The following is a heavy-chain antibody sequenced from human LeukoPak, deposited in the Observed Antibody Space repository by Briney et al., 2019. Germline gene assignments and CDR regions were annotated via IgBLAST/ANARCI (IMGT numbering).Heavy chain of an antibody. Sequence: SETLSLTCTVSGGSISSSSYYWGWIRQPPGKGLEWIGSIYYSGSTYYNPSLKSRVTISVDTSKNQFSLKLSSVTAADTAVYYCARGQYDFWSGYYSGGPRSTYMDVWGKGTTVTVSS. V-gene: IGHV4-39*01. CDR2: IYYSGST. CDR1: GGSISSSSYY. CDR3: ARGQYDFWSGYYSGGPRSTYMDV. D-gene: IGHD3-3*01. J-gene: IGHJ6*03.